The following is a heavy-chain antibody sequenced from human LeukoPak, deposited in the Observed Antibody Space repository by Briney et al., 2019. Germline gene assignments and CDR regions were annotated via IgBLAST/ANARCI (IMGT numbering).Heavy chain of an antibody. CDR1: GYTFTGYY. D-gene: IGHD5-12*01. V-gene: IGHV1-2*02. Sequence: ASVKVSCKASGYTFTGYYMHWVRQAPGQGLEWMGWINPNSGGTNYAQKFQGRVTMTRDTSISTAYMELSRLRSDDTAVYCCARVRGYSGYDSSAFDIWGQGTMVTVSS. J-gene: IGHJ3*02. CDR2: INPNSGGT. CDR3: ARVRGYSGYDSSAFDI.